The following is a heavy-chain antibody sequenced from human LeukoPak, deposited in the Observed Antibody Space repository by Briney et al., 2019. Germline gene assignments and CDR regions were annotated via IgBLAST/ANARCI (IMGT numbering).Heavy chain of an antibody. CDR1: GYRFTSYW. Sequence: GESLQISCKGSGYRFTSYWIGWVRQVPGKGLEWMGIIYPGDSDTRYSPSFQGQVTISADKSISTAYLQWSSLKASDTAMYYCARRRYYDSSGLHYFDYWGQGTLVTVSS. J-gene: IGHJ4*02. D-gene: IGHD3-22*01. CDR3: ARRRYYDSSGLHYFDY. CDR2: IYPGDSDT. V-gene: IGHV5-51*01.